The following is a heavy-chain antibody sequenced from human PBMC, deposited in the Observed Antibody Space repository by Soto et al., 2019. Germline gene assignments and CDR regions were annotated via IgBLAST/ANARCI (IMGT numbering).Heavy chain of an antibody. CDR1: GFTFSSYG. J-gene: IGHJ4*02. CDR3: ARDLDSYDSSGYSQTFDY. V-gene: IGHV3-33*01. Sequence: GGSLRLSCAASGFTFSSYGMHWARQAPGKGLEWVAVIWYDGSNKYYADSVKGRFTISRDNSKNTLYLQMNSLRAEDTAVYYCARDLDSYDSSGYSQTFDYWGQGTLVTVSS. D-gene: IGHD3-22*01. CDR2: IWYDGSNK.